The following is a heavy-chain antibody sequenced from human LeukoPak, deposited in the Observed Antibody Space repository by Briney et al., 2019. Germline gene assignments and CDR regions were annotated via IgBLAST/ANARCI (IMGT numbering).Heavy chain of an antibody. CDR3: ARVTAARAPFDY. CDR2: INPNSGGT. Sequence: ASVKVSCKASGYTFTGYYMHCVRQAPGQGLEWMGWINPNSGGTNYAQKFQGRVTMTRDTSISTAYMELSRLRSDDTAVYYCARVTAARAPFDYWGQGTLVTVSS. V-gene: IGHV1-2*02. D-gene: IGHD6-6*01. J-gene: IGHJ4*02. CDR1: GYTFTGYY.